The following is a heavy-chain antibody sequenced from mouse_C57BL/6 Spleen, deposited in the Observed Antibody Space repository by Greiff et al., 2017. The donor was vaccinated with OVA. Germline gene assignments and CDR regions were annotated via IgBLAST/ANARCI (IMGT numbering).Heavy chain of an antibody. CDR3: TRYYYGSSSYAMDY. CDR1: GFTFSSYA. Sequence: EVKVVESGEGLVKPGGSLKLSCAASGFTFSSYAMSWVRQTPEKRLEWVAYISSGGDYIYYADTVKGRFTISRDNARNTLYLQMSSLKSEDTAMYYCTRYYYGSSSYAMDYWGQGTSVTVSS. J-gene: IGHJ4*01. D-gene: IGHD1-1*01. CDR2: ISSGGDYI. V-gene: IGHV5-9-1*02.